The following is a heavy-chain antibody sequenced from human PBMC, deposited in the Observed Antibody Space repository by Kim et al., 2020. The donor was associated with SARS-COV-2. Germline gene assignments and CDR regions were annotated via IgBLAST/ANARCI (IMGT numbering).Heavy chain of an antibody. D-gene: IGHD2-21*01. CDR3: ARGMWWDY. V-gene: IGHV3-74*01. CDR2: RST. Sequence: RSTSYAEPVKSRFTIAKDNAKNTLYLQMNSLRAADTAVYYCARGMWWDYWGQGTLVTVSS. J-gene: IGHJ4*02.